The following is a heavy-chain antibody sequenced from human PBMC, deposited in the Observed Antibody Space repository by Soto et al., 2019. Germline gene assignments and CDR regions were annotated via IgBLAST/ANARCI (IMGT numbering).Heavy chain of an antibody. D-gene: IGHD1-26*01. CDR3: ARHSGSLLYFDN. Sequence: SETLSLTCTVPGGSISSYYWSWIRQPPGKGLEWIGYIYYSGSTNYNPSLKSRVTISVDTSKNQFSLKLSSVTAADTAVYYCARHSGSLLYFDNWGQGPLVTV. V-gene: IGHV4-59*01. CDR1: GGSISSYY. CDR2: IYYSGST. J-gene: IGHJ4*02.